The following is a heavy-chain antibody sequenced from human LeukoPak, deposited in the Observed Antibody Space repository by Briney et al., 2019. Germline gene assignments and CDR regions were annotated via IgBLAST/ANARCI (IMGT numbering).Heavy chain of an antibody. CDR2: IRYDGNIQ. D-gene: IGHD4-17*01. Sequence: PGGSLRLSCAASGFTFSNYGMHWVCHAPRTGQERLTFIRYDGNIQYYADSVKGRFTISRDNSKKTLYLQMNSLRAEDTAVYYCAKDWGGGTTVAILFDYWGQGTLVTVSS. CDR1: GFTFSNYG. CDR3: AKDWGGGTTVAILFDY. V-gene: IGHV3-30*02. J-gene: IGHJ4*02.